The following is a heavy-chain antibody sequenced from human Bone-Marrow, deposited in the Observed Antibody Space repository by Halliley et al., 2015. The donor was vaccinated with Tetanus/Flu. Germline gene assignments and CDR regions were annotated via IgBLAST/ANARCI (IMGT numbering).Heavy chain of an antibody. V-gene: IGHV4-59*11. CDR3: ARRGYSYGYYYLDY. J-gene: IGHJ4*02. CDR2: IYYSGST. CDR1: GDSISSHY. D-gene: IGHD5-18*01. Sequence: TLSLTCNVSGDSISSHYWSWIRQPPGKGLEWIGYIYYSGSTNYNPSLKSRVTISIDTSKNQFSLKLSSVTAADTAVYYCARRGYSYGYYYLDYWGQGARVTVSS.